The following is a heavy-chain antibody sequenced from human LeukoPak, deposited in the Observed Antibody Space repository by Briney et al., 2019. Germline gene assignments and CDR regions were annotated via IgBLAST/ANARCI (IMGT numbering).Heavy chain of an antibody. CDR3: ARVGYYDILTGYYSDAFDI. CDR1: GYTFTGYY. J-gene: IGHJ3*02. V-gene: IGHV1-8*02. D-gene: IGHD3-9*01. Sequence: ASVKVSCKASGYTFTGYYMHWVRQAPGQGLEWMGWMNPNSGNTGYAQKFQGRVTMTRNTSISTAYMELSSLRSEDTAVYYCARVGYYDILTGYYSDAFDIWGQGTMVTVSS. CDR2: MNPNSGNT.